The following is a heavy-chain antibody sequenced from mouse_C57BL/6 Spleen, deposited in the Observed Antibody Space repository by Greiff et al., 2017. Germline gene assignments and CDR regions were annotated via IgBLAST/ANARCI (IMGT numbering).Heavy chain of an antibody. CDR2: IDPEDGET. V-gene: IGHV14-2*01. J-gene: IGHJ2*01. CDR3: ARRRPCDY. CDR1: GFNIKDYY. D-gene: IGHD3-2*02. Sequence: EVQLQQSGAELVKPGASVKLSCTASGFNIKDYYMHWVKQRTEQGLEWIGRIDPEDGETKYAPKFQGKATITADTATNTAYLQDSSLTSEDTAVYYCARRRPCDYWGQGTTLTVSS.